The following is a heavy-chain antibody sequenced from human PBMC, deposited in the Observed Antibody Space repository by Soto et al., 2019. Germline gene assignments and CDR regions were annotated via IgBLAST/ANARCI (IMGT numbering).Heavy chain of an antibody. CDR2: ISSSSSYT. CDR1: GFTFSDYY. J-gene: IGHJ6*02. V-gene: IGHV3-11*06. D-gene: IGHD5-12*01. Sequence: QVQLVESGGGLVKPGGSLRLSCAASGFTFSDYYMSWIRQAPGKGLEWVSYISSSSSYTNYADSVKGRFTISRDNAKNSLYLQMNRLRAEDTAVYYCARDLGYSGYDYYYYYYGMDVWGQGTTVTVSS. CDR3: ARDLGYSGYDYYYYYYGMDV.